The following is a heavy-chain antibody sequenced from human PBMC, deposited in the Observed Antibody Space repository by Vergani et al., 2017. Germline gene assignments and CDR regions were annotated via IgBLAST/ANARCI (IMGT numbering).Heavy chain of an antibody. J-gene: IGHJ6*02. CDR2: IRYDGSNP. CDR3: AKKGGSLYYYGVDV. Sequence: QEQLLQSGGGVVQPGGSLRLSCIGSGYTFGHFDMHWVRQAPGKGLAWVAFIRYDGSNPQYIDSVKGRFTISRDNSKDTRFLQMNGLRPEETGTYFCAKKGGSLYYYGVDVWGQGTTITVSS. CDR1: GYTFGHFD. V-gene: IGHV3-30*02. D-gene: IGHD1-26*01.